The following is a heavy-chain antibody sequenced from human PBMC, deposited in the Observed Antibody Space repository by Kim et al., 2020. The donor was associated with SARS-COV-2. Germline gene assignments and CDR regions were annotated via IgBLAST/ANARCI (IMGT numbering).Heavy chain of an antibody. CDR1: GFIFSNAW. Sequence: GGSLRLSCAGSGFIFSNAWMSWVRQAPGKGLEWVARIKSKSDGGTIDYAAPVKGKITISRDDSKNTVYLQMNSLKTEDTAVYYCATGRDFDIWGQGTMVTVSS. CDR2: IKSKSDGGTI. J-gene: IGHJ3*02. CDR3: ATGRDFDI. V-gene: IGHV3-15*01.